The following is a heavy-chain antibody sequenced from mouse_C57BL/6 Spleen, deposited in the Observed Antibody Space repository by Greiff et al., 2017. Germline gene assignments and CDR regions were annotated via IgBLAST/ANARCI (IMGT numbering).Heavy chain of an antibody. V-gene: IGHV5-4*01. D-gene: IGHD2-5*01. J-gene: IGHJ2*01. Sequence: EVKLVESGGGLVKPGGSLKLSCAASGFTFSSYAMSWVRQTPEKRLEWVATISDGGSYTYYPDNVKGRFTISRDNAKNNLYLQMSHLKSEDTAMYYCAREQGDSNPFDYWGQGTTLTVSS. CDR2: ISDGGSYT. CDR1: GFTFSSYA. CDR3: AREQGDSNPFDY.